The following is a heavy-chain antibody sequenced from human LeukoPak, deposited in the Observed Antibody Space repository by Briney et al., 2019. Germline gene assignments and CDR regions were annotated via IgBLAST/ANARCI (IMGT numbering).Heavy chain of an antibody. CDR3: ARDSGMVRGTVDY. CDR1: GYTFTSYY. J-gene: IGHJ4*02. Sequence: VASVTVSCKSSGYTFTSYYMYWVRQAPGQGLEWMGIINPSGGSTSYAQKFQGRVTITRDTSTSTVYMELSSLRSEDTAVYYCARDSGMVRGTVDYWGQGTLVTVSS. CDR2: INPSGGST. V-gene: IGHV1-46*01. D-gene: IGHD3-10*01.